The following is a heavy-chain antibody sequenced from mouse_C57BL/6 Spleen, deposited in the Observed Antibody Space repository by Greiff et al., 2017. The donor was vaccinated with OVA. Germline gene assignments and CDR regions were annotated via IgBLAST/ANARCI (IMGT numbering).Heavy chain of an antibody. CDR3: ARGRGYVGWFAY. J-gene: IGHJ3*01. CDR1: GFTFSSYA. V-gene: IGHV5-4*03. CDR2: ISDGGSYT. Sequence: EVMLVEPGGGLVKPGGSLKLSCAASGFTFSSYAMSWVRQTPEKRLEWVATISDGGSYTYYPDNVKGRFTISRDNTKNNLYLQMSHLKSEDTAMYYCARGRGYVGWFAYWGQGTLVTVSA. D-gene: IGHD2-2*01.